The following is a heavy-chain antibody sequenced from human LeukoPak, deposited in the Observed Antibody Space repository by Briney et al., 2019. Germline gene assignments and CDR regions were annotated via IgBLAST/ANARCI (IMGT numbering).Heavy chain of an antibody. D-gene: IGHD3-22*01. Sequence: PGGSLRLSCAASGFAFRSLDMSWVRQAPGKGLEWVSSLSGSGDTTYYADSVKGRFTISRDNSNNTLYLQMNSLRAEDTALYYCAKDRSLTLPTFERSGYYYYWGQGTLVTVSS. CDR1: GFAFRSLD. CDR3: AKDRSLTLPTFERSGYYYY. V-gene: IGHV3-23*01. J-gene: IGHJ4*02. CDR2: LSGSGDTT.